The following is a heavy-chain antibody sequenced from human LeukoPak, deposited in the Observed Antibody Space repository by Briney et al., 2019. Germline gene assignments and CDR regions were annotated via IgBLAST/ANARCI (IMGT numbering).Heavy chain of an antibody. CDR1: GGSFSGYY. CDR3: ARGDSTVHWFDP. D-gene: IGHD2-2*01. V-gene: IGHV4-34*01. CDR2: INHSGST. J-gene: IGHJ5*02. Sequence: SETLSLTCAVYGGSFSGYYWSWIRQPPGKGLEWIGEINHSGSTNYNPSLKSRVTISVDTSKNQFPLKLSSVTAADTAVYYCARGDSTVHWFDPWGQGTLVTVSS.